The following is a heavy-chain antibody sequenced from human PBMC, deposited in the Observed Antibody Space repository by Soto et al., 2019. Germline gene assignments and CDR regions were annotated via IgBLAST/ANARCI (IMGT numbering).Heavy chain of an antibody. D-gene: IGHD3-9*01. Sequence: PGASLRLSCAASGFTFSSYGMHWVRQDPGKGLEWVAVISYDGSNKYYADSVKGRFTISRDNSKNTLYLQMNSLRAEDTAVYYCAKDRDIVTPGAYYYYGMDVWGQGTTVTVSS. CDR3: AKDRDIVTPGAYYYYGMDV. CDR2: ISYDGSNK. V-gene: IGHV3-30*18. J-gene: IGHJ6*02. CDR1: GFTFSSYG.